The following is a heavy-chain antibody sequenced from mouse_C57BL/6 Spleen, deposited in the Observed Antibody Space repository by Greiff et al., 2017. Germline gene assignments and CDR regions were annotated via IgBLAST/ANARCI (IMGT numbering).Heavy chain of an antibody. CDR1: GYAFSSSW. V-gene: IGHV1-82*01. D-gene: IGHD4-1*01. CDR2: IYPGDGDT. CDR3: ARQLTGVLDY. Sequence: QVQLQQSGPELVKPGASVKISCKASGYAFSSSWMNWVKQRPGKGLEWIGRIYPGDGDTNYNGKFKGKATLTADKSSSTAYMQLSSLTSEDSAVYFCARQLTGVLDYWGQGTTLTVSS. J-gene: IGHJ2*01.